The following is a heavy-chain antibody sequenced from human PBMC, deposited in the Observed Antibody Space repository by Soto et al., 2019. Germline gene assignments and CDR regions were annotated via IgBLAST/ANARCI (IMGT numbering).Heavy chain of an antibody. CDR2: INGGGSST. J-gene: IGHJ4*02. V-gene: IGHV3-74*01. Sequence: EVQLVETGGGLVQPGGSLRLSCAASGFTFSTYWMHWVRQVPGKGPVWIARINGGGSSTSYADSVRNRFTISRDNANNTLHLQLNNLRAEDTAVYFCARTMTTVTMCPGYWGQGTVVTVSS. D-gene: IGHD4-17*01. CDR3: ARTMTTVTMCPGY. CDR1: GFTFSTYW.